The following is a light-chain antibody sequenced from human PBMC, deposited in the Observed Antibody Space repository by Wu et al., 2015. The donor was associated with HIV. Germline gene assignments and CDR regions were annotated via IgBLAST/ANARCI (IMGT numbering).Light chain of an antibody. Sequence: GDRVTITCRASQNIGTWLAWYQQKTGKAPKLLIYKASTLESGVPSRFSGSGSGTDFTLIISSLQPDDFATYYCQQYNYFSATFGQGTKVEIK. CDR1: QNIGTW. J-gene: IGKJ1*01. CDR3: QQYNYFSAT. CDR2: KAS. V-gene: IGKV1-5*03.